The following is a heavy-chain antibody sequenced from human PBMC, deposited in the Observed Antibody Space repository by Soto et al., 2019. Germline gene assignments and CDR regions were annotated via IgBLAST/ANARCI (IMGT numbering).Heavy chain of an antibody. V-gene: IGHV4-39*01. D-gene: IGHD3-9*01. CDR1: GGSISSSSYY. Sequence: SETLSLTCTVSGGSISSSSYYWGWIRQPPGKGLEWIGSIYYSGSTYYNPSLKSRVTISVDTSKNQFSLKLSSVTAADTAVYYCARQLAHISTGYHKEPLDYWGQGTLVTVSS. CDR2: IYYSGST. CDR3: ARQLAHISTGYHKEPLDY. J-gene: IGHJ4*02.